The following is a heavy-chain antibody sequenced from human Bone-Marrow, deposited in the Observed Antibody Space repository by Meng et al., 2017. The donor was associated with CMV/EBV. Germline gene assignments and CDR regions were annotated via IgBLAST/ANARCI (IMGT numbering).Heavy chain of an antibody. CDR2: ISYSGNT. J-gene: IGHJ6*01. Sequence: SETLSLTCSVSGASITNEGFYWGWIRQPPGKGLEWIGAISYSGNTFYNPSLKSRVTVSADTSKNHFSLSLTSVTAADTAIYYCARLDPWLQGDYWGPGNRVHGASGQDV. D-gene: IGHD5-12*01. CDR3: ARLDPWLQGDYWGPGNRVHGASGQDV. CDR1: GASITNEGFY. V-gene: IGHV4-39*02.